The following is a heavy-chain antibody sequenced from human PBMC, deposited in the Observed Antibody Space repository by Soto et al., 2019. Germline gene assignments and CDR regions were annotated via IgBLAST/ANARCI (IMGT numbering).Heavy chain of an antibody. D-gene: IGHD3-22*01. CDR3: ARGLNDYVQSGYYYY. CDR2: IYSGGSR. Sequence: EVQLLESGGGLVQPGGSLRLSCAASGCTVSSNYMSWVRQAPGKGLEWVSIIYSGGSRHYEPSVEGRFTISRDNSKNTIYLHMNSLSVEDTAVYYYARGLNDYVQSGYYYYWGQGTLVTVSP. CDR1: GCTVSSNY. J-gene: IGHJ4*02. V-gene: IGHV3-53*01.